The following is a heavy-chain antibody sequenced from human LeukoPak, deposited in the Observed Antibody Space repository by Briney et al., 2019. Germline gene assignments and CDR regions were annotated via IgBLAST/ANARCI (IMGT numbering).Heavy chain of an antibody. V-gene: IGHV4-34*01. CDR3: ARHKCSSTSCSYVNWFDP. D-gene: IGHD2-2*01. J-gene: IGHJ5*02. Sequence: SETLSLTCAVYGGSFSGYYWSWIRQPPGKGLEWIGSIYYSGSTYYNPSLKSRVTTSVDTSKNQFSLKLSSVTAADTAVYYCARHKCSSTSCSYVNWFDPWGQGTLVTVSS. CDR2: IYYSGST. CDR1: GGSFSGYY.